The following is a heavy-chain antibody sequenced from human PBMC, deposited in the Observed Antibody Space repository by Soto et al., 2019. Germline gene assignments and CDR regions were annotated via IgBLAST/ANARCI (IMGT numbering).Heavy chain of an antibody. CDR3: AKDQSASSNSYHAMDV. D-gene: IGHD6-6*01. CDR2: ISFDGATK. CDR1: EFTFSPYP. V-gene: IGHV3-30*09. J-gene: IGHJ6*02. Sequence: QEQLVESGGGVVQPGRPLRLSCAASEFTFSPYPMQWVRQAPGKGLEWVAVISFDGATKYYADSVKGRFAISRDNSMNTLYLQMNSLRTEDTAVYYCAKDQSASSNSYHAMDVWGPGTTVTVCS.